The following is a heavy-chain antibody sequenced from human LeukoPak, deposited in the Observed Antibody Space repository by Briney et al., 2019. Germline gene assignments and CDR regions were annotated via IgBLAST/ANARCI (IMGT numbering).Heavy chain of an antibody. CDR2: INHSGST. Sequence: SETLSLTCAVYGGSFSGYYWSWIRQPPGKGLEWIGEINHSGSTNYNPSLKSRVTISVATSKNQFSLKLSSVTAADTAVYYCARGLGYCSGGSCQGLFDYWGQGTLVTVSS. CDR3: ARGLGYCSGGSCQGLFDY. D-gene: IGHD2-15*01. J-gene: IGHJ4*02. V-gene: IGHV4-34*01. CDR1: GGSFSGYY.